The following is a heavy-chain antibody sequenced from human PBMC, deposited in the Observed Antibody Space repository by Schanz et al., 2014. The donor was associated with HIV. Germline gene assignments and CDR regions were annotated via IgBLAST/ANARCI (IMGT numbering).Heavy chain of an antibody. D-gene: IGHD6-19*01. Sequence: EVQLLESGGGLVQPGGSLRLSCAASGFTFSSYAMSWVRLAPGKGLEWVSHIDTDWSTNYADSVKGRFTISRDNSKNTLYLHMNNLRAEDTAVYYCAKDPYQGSSGWLDWGQGTLVTVSS. CDR1: GFTFSSYA. CDR3: AKDPYQGSSGWLD. CDR2: IDTDWST. V-gene: IGHV3-23*01. J-gene: IGHJ1*01.